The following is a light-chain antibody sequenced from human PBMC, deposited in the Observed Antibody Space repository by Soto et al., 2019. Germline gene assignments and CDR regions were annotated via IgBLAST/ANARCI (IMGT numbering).Light chain of an antibody. CDR1: QSVSSS. CDR3: QQYGSSPPTT. CDR2: AAS. V-gene: IGKV3-20*01. Sequence: EIVLTQSPGTLSLSPGERATLSCRASQSVSSSLAWYQQKPDQAPRLLIYAASSRATGIPDRFSGDGSGTDFTLTISRLEPEDFAVYYCQQYGSSPPTTFGQGTKV. J-gene: IGKJ1*01.